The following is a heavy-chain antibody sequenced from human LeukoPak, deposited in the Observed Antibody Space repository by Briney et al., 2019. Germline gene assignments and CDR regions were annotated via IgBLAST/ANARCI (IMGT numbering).Heavy chain of an antibody. D-gene: IGHD3-22*01. CDR1: GFTFSSYW. CDR3: AREDYYDSQIDY. J-gene: IGHJ4*02. V-gene: IGHV3-74*01. Sequence: GGFLRLSCAASGFTFSSYWMHWVRQAPGKGLVWVSRINSDGSSTSYADSVKGRFTISRDNAKNTLYLQMNSLRAEDTAVYYCAREDYYDSQIDYWGQGTLVTVSS. CDR2: INSDGSST.